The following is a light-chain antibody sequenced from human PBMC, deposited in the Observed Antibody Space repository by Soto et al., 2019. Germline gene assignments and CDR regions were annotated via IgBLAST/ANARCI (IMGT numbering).Light chain of an antibody. CDR1: QSVSTY. J-gene: IGKJ1*01. Sequence: EIVLTQSPATLSLSPGERATLSCRASQSVSTYLAWYQQKPGQAPRLLIYDASNRATGIPARFSGSGSATEFTLTISSLQSEDFAVYYCHQYNNWPPWTFGQGTKVDIK. CDR3: HQYNNWPPWT. CDR2: DAS. V-gene: IGKV3-11*01.